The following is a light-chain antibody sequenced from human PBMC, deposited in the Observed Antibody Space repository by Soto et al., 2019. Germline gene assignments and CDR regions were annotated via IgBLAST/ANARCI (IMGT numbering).Light chain of an antibody. CDR2: EVT. Sequence: QSVLTQPASVSGSPGQSITVSCTGSSGAIGYVNYVSWYQQHPGKAPKLLIYEVTNRPSGVSDRFSGSKSGNTASLTISGLQAEDEADYYCSSYIPTSVLYVFGTGTKVTVL. CDR3: SSYIPTSVLYV. CDR1: SGAIGYVNY. V-gene: IGLV2-14*01. J-gene: IGLJ1*01.